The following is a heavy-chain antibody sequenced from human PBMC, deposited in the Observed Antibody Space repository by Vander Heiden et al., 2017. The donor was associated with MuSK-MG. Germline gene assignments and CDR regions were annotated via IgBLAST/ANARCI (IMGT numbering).Heavy chain of an antibody. D-gene: IGHD1-26*01. V-gene: IGHV3-23*01. CDR1: GFTFSSYA. Sequence: EVQLLESGGGLVQPGGSLILSGDASGFTFSSYAMSWVRQAPGKGLEWVSAISGSGGSTYYADSVKGRFTISRDNSKNTLYLQMNSLRAEDTAVYYCAKDLARKAYFDYWGQGTLVTVSS. CDR3: AKDLARKAYFDY. J-gene: IGHJ4*02. CDR2: ISGSGGST.